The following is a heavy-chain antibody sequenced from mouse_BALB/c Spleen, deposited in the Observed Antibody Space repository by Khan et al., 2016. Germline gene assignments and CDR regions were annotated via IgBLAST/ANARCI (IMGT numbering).Heavy chain of an antibody. CDR2: IDPANGNT. Sequence: EVQLQESGAELVKPGASVKLSCTASGFNIKDTYMHWVKQRPEQGLEWIGRIDPANGNTKYDPKFQGKATITADTSSNTANLQLSSLASEDTAVYYCASYYFDYWGQGTTLTVSS. J-gene: IGHJ2*01. V-gene: IGHV14-3*02. CDR1: GFNIKDTY. CDR3: ASYYFDY.